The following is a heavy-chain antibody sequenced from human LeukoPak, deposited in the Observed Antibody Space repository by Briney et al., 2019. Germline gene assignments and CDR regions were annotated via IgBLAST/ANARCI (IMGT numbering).Heavy chain of an antibody. Sequence: SGGSLRLSCAASGFTFSSYGMHWVRQAPGKGLEWVAVIWYDGSNKYYADSVKGRFTISRDNSKNTLYLQMNSLRAEDTAVYYCARDLLPSEPSLWFGEFPQPLDYWGQGTLVTVSS. CDR1: GFTFSSYG. V-gene: IGHV3-33*08. CDR3: ARDLLPSEPSLWFGEFPQPLDY. CDR2: IWYDGSNK. J-gene: IGHJ4*02. D-gene: IGHD3-10*01.